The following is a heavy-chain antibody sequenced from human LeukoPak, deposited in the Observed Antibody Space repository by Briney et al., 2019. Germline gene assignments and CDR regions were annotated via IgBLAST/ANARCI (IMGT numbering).Heavy chain of an antibody. CDR3: ARVSEGGGSFNAFDY. Sequence: ASVKVSCKASGYTFTSYYIHWVRQAPGQGLEWMGIINPSGETTSYAQKFQDRVTTTRDMSTSTVYLELSSLRSEDTAVYYCARVSEGGGSFNAFDYWGQGTLVTVSS. J-gene: IGHJ4*02. V-gene: IGHV1-46*01. CDR2: INPSGETT. D-gene: IGHD2-15*01. CDR1: GYTFTSYY.